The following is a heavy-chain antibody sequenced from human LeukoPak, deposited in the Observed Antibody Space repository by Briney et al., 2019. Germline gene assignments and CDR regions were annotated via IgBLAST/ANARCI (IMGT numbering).Heavy chain of an antibody. CDR2: ISYDGSNK. Sequence: GGSLRLSCAASGFTFSSYDMHWVRQAPGKGLEWVAVISYDGSNKYYADSVKGRFTISRDNSKNTLYLQMNSLGPEDTAVYYCARDPYSGNYGNYYYYYMDVWGKGTTVTISS. CDR3: ARDPYSGNYGNYYYYYMDV. D-gene: IGHD1-26*01. CDR1: GFTFSSYD. V-gene: IGHV3-30*03. J-gene: IGHJ6*03.